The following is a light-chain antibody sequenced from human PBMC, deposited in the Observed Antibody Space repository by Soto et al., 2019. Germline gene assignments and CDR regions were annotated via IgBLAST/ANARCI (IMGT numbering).Light chain of an antibody. CDR3: LIYYGRHVV. CDR2: STS. J-gene: IGLJ2*01. V-gene: IGLV7-43*01. Sequence: QTVVTQEPSLTVSPGRTVTLTCASSTGAVTSGYYPNWFQQKPGQPPRPLIYSTSNKHSWTPARFSGSLFGGKAALTLSGAQPEDEADYYCLIYYGRHVVFGGGTKVTVL. CDR1: TGAVTSGYY.